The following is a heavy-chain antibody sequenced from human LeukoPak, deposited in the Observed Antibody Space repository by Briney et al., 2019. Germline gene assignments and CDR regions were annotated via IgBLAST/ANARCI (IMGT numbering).Heavy chain of an antibody. J-gene: IGHJ6*02. CDR2: INRNSGGT. V-gene: IGHV1-2*02. CDR3: ARDYLDIVVVPAAHYYYYGMDV. Sequence: ASVKVSCKASGYTFTGYYMHWVRQAPGQGLEWMGWINRNSGGTNYAQKFQGRVTMTRDTSISTAYMELSRLRSDDTAVYYCARDYLDIVVVPAAHYYYYGMDVWGQGTTVTVSS. D-gene: IGHD2-2*03. CDR1: GYTFTGYY.